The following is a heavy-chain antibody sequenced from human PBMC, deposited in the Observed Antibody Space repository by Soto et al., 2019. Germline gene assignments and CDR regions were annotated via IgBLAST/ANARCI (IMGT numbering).Heavy chain of an antibody. V-gene: IGHV4-38-2*02. CDR2: IYHSGTT. J-gene: IGHJ4*02. CDR1: GYSISNGYY. D-gene: IGHD5-18*01. CDR3: VRDRYRYGSEVGK. Sequence: PSETLSLTCTVSGYSISNGYYWGWIRQSPEKGLEWIGTIYHSGTTYYNPSLKSRVIMSIDTSKNQFSLNLKSVTAADTAVYYCVRDRYRYGSEVGKWGQGTLVTVSS.